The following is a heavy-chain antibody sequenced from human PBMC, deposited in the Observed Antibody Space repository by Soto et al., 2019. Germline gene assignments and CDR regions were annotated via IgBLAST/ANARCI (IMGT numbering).Heavy chain of an antibody. D-gene: IGHD3-22*01. Sequence: SVNVSCKASGYTFTIYGISWVRQAPGQGLEWVGWIIPIFGTANYAQKFQGRVTITADESTSTAYMELSSLRSEDTAVYYCARDRGPSSGYYPYWFDPWGQGTLVTGSS. CDR2: IIPIFGTA. J-gene: IGHJ5*02. CDR1: GYTFTIYG. CDR3: ARDRGPSSGYYPYWFDP. V-gene: IGHV1-69*13.